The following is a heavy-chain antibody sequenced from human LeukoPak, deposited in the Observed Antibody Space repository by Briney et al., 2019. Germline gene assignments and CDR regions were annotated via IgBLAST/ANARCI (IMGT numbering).Heavy chain of an antibody. Sequence: TVGSLRLSCAASGFTFSSYRMHWVRQAPGKGLVWVSLIKTDGGTTSYADSVKGRFTISRDNAKSTLYLLMNSLRVEDTAVYYCARDEGTYGMDVWGQGTTVTVSS. CDR2: IKTDGGTT. CDR1: GFTFSSYR. V-gene: IGHV3-74*01. J-gene: IGHJ6*02. CDR3: ARDEGTYGMDV. D-gene: IGHD1-1*01.